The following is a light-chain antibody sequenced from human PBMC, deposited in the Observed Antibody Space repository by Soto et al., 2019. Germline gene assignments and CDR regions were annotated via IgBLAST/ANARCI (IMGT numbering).Light chain of an antibody. CDR1: SSDVGGYNY. J-gene: IGLJ3*02. V-gene: IGLV2-14*01. CDR2: EVS. CDR3: SSYTSSSNPWV. Sequence: QSVLTQPASVSGSPGQSITISCTGNSSDVGGYNYVSWYQQHPGQAPKLMIYEVSNRPSGVANRFSGSKSGNTASLTLSGLQAEDEAEYYCSSYTSSSNPWVFGGGTKLTVL.